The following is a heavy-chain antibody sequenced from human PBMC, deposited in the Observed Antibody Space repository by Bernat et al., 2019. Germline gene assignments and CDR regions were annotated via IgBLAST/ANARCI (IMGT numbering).Heavy chain of an antibody. V-gene: IGHV3-48*01. CDR2: ISSSSSPI. J-gene: IGHJ4*02. D-gene: IGHD3-10*01. CDR3: TRDDGRVRGVIGLDY. Sequence: EVQLVESGGGLVQPGGSLRLSCAASGFSFRSYSMNWVRQAPGKGLEWISYISSSSSPIYYADSVKGRFTISRDNAKNSLYLQMNSLRGEDTAVYYCTRDDGRVRGVIGLDYWGQGVLVTVSS. CDR1: GFSFRSYS.